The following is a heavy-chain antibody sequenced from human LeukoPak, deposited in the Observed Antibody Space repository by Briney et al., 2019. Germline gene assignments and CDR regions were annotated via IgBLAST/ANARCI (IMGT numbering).Heavy chain of an antibody. D-gene: IGHD3-22*01. CDR2: MNPNSGNT. CDR1: GYTFTSYD. CDR3: ARGSGSAMIVVVITTELDY. J-gene: IGHJ4*02. V-gene: IGHV1-8*01. Sequence: ASVKVSCKASGYTFTSYDINWVRQATGQGLEWMGWMNPNSGNTGYAQKFQGRVTMTRNTSISTAYMELSSLRSEDTAVYYCARGSGSAMIVVVITTELDYWGQGTLVTVPS.